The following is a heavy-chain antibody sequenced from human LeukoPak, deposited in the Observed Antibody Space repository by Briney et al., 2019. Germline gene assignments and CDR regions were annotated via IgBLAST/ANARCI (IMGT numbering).Heavy chain of an antibody. CDR3: ARNGGNSDFDY. Sequence: SETLSLTCAVSGGSISSSSSNCWTWVRQPPGKGLGWIGEIYHSGATNYNPSLKSRVTMLLDKSKNRFSLNLNSVTAADTAVYYCARNGGNSDFDYWGQGTLVTVSS. J-gene: IGHJ4*02. D-gene: IGHD4-23*01. CDR2: IYHSGAT. V-gene: IGHV4-4*02. CDR1: GGSISSSSSNC.